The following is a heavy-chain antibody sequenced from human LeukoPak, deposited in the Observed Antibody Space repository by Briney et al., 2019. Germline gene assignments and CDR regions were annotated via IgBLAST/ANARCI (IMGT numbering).Heavy chain of an antibody. Sequence: SETLSLTCTVSGGSISSYYWSLIRQPAGKGLEWIGRIYTSGSTNYNPSLKSRVTMSVDTSKNQFSLKLSSVTAADTAVYYCARDSGSSGYYYYGYWGQGTLVTVSS. V-gene: IGHV4-4*07. J-gene: IGHJ4*02. D-gene: IGHD3-22*01. CDR2: IYTSGST. CDR3: ARDSGSSGYYYYGY. CDR1: GGSISSYY.